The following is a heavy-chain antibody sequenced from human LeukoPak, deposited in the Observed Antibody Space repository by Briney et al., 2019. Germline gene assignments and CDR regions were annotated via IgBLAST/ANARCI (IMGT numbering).Heavy chain of an antibody. V-gene: IGHV3-23*01. CDR2: VSGSGGYT. Sequence: GGSLRLSCAASGFTFSSYAMSWVRQAPGKGLEWVSSVSGSGGYTYYAGSVKGRFTISRDNSKNTLYLQMNSLRAEDTAIYYCAKDRPNYYDSSGHYYRRDGDYWGQGTLGTVSS. J-gene: IGHJ4*02. CDR3: AKDRPNYYDSSGHYYRRDGDY. CDR1: GFTFSSYA. D-gene: IGHD3-22*01.